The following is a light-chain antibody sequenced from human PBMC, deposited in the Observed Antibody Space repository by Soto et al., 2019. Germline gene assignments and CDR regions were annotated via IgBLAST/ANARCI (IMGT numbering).Light chain of an antibody. CDR1: QSVSSSY. V-gene: IGKV3D-20*02. Sequence: EMVFTQSPCTLSLSPGERATLSCSASQSVSSSYLAWYQHKPGQAPRLIIYEASNRAAGIPARFSGSGSGTDFTLTITSLEPEDFAFYYCHQRQRWPRTFGQGTKVDI. CDR2: EAS. CDR3: HQRQRWPRT. J-gene: IGKJ1*01.